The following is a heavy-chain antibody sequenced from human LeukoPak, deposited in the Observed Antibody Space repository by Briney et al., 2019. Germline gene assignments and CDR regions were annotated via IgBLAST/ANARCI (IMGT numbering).Heavy chain of an antibody. V-gene: IGHV4-39*07. Sequence: SETLSLTCTVSGGSISSYYWGWIRQPPGKGLEWIGSIYYSGSTYYNPSLKSRVTISVGTSKNQFSLKLSSVTAADTAVYYCARVGFGYYYMDVWGKGTTVTVSS. CDR3: ARVGFGYYYMDV. CDR2: IYYSGST. D-gene: IGHD2-2*03. CDR1: GGSISSYY. J-gene: IGHJ6*03.